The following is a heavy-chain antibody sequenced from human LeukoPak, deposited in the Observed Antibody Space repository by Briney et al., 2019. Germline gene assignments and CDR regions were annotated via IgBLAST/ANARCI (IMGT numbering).Heavy chain of an antibody. V-gene: IGHV3-74*01. CDR2: SKSDGGT. D-gene: IGHD3-22*01. Sequence: PGGSLRLSCAASGFTSSSYWMHCVRQAPGEGLGWVSRSKSDGGTNRADSVKGRFTISRDNDKNTVSLQMNSLRAKDTGVYYCARAPSEIGGYYPEYFRHWGQGTLVTVSS. J-gene: IGHJ1*01. CDR1: GFTSSSYW. CDR3: ARAPSEIGGYYPEYFRH.